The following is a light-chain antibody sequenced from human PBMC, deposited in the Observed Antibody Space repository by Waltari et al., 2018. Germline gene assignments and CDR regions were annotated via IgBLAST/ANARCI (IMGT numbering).Light chain of an antibody. CDR2: EVS. J-gene: IGLJ2*01. CDR3: CSYAGSSTLL. V-gene: IGLV2-23*01. CDR1: SSDVGSYNL. Sequence: QSALTQPASVSGSPGQSITISCTGTSSDVGSYNLVSLYQQHPGKAPKLMIYEVSKWPSGVSTRFSGSKSGNTASLTISGLQAEDEADYYCCSYAGSSTLLFGGGTKVTVL.